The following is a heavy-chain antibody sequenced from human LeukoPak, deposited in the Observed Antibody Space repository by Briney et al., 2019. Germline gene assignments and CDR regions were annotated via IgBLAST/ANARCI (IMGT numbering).Heavy chain of an antibody. CDR1: GFTFRSYW. Sequence: GGSLRLSCAASGFTFRSYWMSWVRQAPGKGLEWVANIKQDGSEKYYVDSVKGRFTISRDNAKNSLYLQMNSLRAEDTAVYYCARDRNYYYYMDVWGKGTTVTVSS. J-gene: IGHJ6*03. V-gene: IGHV3-7*01. CDR2: IKQDGSEK. CDR3: ARDRNYYYYMDV.